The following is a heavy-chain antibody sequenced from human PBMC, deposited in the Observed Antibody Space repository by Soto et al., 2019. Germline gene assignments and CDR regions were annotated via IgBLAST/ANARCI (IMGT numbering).Heavy chain of an antibody. CDR3: ARGLYGGNFDY. V-gene: IGHV4-38-2*01. CDR2: IHHSGTT. J-gene: IGHJ4*02. CDR1: DSSINSNYY. Sequence: SETLSLTCGVSDSSINSNYYWLWIRQPPGKGLEWIGAIHHSGTTYYTPSLKSRVTISMDMSKNHFSLRLTSVTAADTAVYYCARGLYGGNFDYRAQGT. D-gene: IGHD4-17*01.